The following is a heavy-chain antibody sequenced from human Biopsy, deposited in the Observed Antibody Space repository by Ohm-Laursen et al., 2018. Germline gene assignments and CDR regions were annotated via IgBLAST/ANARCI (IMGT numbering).Heavy chain of an antibody. CDR3: ARDRIAYCTATSCDNFGLDV. D-gene: IGHD2-8*02. V-gene: IGHV4-59*01. J-gene: IGHJ6*02. CDR1: SASINLYY. CDR2: INHSGHT. Sequence: TLSLTWTVSSASINLYYWGWIRQSPGKGLEWIGYINHSGHTNYNPSLKSRLTMSVDTSKNHFSLKLTSVTAADTAVYYCARDRIAYCTATSCDNFGLDVWGQGTTVTVSS.